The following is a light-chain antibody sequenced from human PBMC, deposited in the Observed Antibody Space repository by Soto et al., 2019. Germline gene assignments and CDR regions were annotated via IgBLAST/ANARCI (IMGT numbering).Light chain of an antibody. J-gene: IGKJ1*01. V-gene: IGKV1-5*01. Sequence: DIQMTQSPSTLSASVGDRVTITCRASQSISSWLAWYQQKPGKAPKLLIYDASYLERGVPSRFSGSGSGTEFTLTISDLQPDDLATYYCQQYTSFWTFGQGTKVDIK. CDR2: DAS. CDR1: QSISSW. CDR3: QQYTSFWT.